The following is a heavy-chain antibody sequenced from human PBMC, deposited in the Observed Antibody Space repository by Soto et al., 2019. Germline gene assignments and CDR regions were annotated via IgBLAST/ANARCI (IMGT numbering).Heavy chain of an antibody. CDR3: ARGRGIAAAANYWYFDL. V-gene: IGHV4-34*01. J-gene: IGHJ2*01. D-gene: IGHD6-13*01. CDR2: INHSGST. CDR1: GGSFSGYY. Sequence: QVQLQQWGAGLLKPSETLSLTCAVYGGSFSGYYWSWIRQPPGKGLEWIGEINHSGSTNYNPSLKSRVTISVDTSKNQFSLKLGSVTAADTAVYYCARGRGIAAAANYWYFDLWGRGTLVTVSS.